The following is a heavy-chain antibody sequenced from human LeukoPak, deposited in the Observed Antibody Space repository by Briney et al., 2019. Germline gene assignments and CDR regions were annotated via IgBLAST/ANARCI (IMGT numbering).Heavy chain of an antibody. CDR1: GFTFSSYS. V-gene: IGHV3-21*01. Sequence: PGGSLRLSCAASGFTFSSYSVNWVRQAPGKGLEWVSSISSSSSYIYYADSVKGRFTISRDNAKNSLYLQMNSLRAEDTAVYYCARGPYCSSTSCYRKIFDWFDPWGQGTLVTVSS. J-gene: IGHJ5*02. CDR3: ARGPYCSSTSCYRKIFDWFDP. CDR2: ISSSSSYI. D-gene: IGHD2-2*02.